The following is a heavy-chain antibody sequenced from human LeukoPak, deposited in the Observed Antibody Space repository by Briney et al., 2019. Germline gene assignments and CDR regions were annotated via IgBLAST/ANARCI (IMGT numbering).Heavy chain of an antibody. Sequence: SQTLSLTCTVSGGSISSGVHYWSWIRQPPGKGLEWIGYIYYSGSTNYNPSLKSRVTISVDTSKNQFSLKLSSVTAADTAVYYCAREGFYDSSFRHSVWSPGTLVTVSS. V-gene: IGHV4-30-4*08. D-gene: IGHD3-22*01. CDR1: GGSISSGVHY. J-gene: IGHJ4*02. CDR3: AREGFYDSSFRHSV. CDR2: IYYSGST.